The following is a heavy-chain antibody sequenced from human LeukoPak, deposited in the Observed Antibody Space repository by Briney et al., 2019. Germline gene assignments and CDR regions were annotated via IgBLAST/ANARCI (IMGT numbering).Heavy chain of an antibody. CDR1: GGSISSSY. V-gene: IGHV4-4*08. D-gene: IGHD2-2*01. Sequence: SETLSLTCTVSGGSISSSYWSWIRQPPGKGLEWIGRINTSGSTNYKPSLKSRVTISMDTSKNQFSLKLSSVTAADTAVYYCATTQRYCSSTSCRDVWGKGTTVTVSS. CDR2: INTSGST. J-gene: IGHJ6*04. CDR3: ATTQRYCSSTSCRDV.